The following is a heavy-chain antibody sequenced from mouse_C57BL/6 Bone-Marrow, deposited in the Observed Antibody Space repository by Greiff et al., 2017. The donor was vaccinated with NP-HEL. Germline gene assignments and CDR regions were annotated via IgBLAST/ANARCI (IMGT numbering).Heavy chain of an antibody. V-gene: IGHV5-6*01. CDR3: TRFPAAYYFDY. Sequence: EVMLVESGGDLVKPGGSLKLSCAASGFTFSSYGMSWVRQTPDKRLEWVATISSGGSYTYYPDSVKGRFTISRDNARNTLYLQMSSLKSEDTAMYYCTRFPAAYYFDYWGQGTTLTVSS. CDR2: ISSGGSYT. CDR1: GFTFSSYG. J-gene: IGHJ2*01.